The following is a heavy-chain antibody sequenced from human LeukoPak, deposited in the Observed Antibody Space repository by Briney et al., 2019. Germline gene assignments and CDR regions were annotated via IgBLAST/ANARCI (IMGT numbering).Heavy chain of an antibody. CDR1: GGSISGSY. J-gene: IGHJ4*02. CDR2: MYNSGST. V-gene: IGHV4-59*01. D-gene: IGHD4-17*01. Sequence: SETLSLTCTVSGGSISGSYWSWIRQPPGKGLEWIAYMYNSGSTNYNPSLKSRVTISIDTSKNQFSLKLSSLTAADTAIYYCARGIESYGDYDYWGQGTLVTVSS. CDR3: ARGIESYGDYDY.